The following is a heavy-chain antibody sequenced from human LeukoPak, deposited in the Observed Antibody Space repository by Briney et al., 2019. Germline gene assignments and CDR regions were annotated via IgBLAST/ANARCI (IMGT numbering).Heavy chain of an antibody. CDR3: TRRLIAVAGFGDFDY. V-gene: IGHV3-30*02. D-gene: IGHD6-19*01. Sequence: GGSLRLSCAASGFTFSSYGMHWVRQAPGKGLEWVAFIRYDGSNKYYADSVKGRFTISRDNSKNTLYLQMNSLKTEDTAVYYCTRRLIAVAGFGDFDYWGRGTLVTVSS. CDR2: IRYDGSNK. J-gene: IGHJ4*02. CDR1: GFTFSSYG.